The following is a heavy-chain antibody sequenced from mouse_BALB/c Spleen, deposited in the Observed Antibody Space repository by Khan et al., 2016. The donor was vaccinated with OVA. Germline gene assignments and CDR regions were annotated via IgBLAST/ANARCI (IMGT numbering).Heavy chain of an antibody. V-gene: IGHV1-77*01. CDR2: IYPGSDNT. CDR3: AREWAAWFPY. Sequence: VQLQQSGAELARPGASVTLSCKASGYTFTDYYINWMRQRTGQGLEWIGDIYPGSDNTYYNEKFKGKATLTADKSSSTAYMQLSRLTSEDSAVYFCAREWAAWFPYWGQGTLVTVSA. CDR1: GYTFTDYY. J-gene: IGHJ3*01.